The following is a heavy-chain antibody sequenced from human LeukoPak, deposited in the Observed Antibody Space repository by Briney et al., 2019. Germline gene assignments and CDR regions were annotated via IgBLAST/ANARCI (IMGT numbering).Heavy chain of an antibody. Sequence: SVKVSCKASGGTFSSYAISWVRQAPGQGLEWMGRIIPILGIANYAQKFQGRVTITADKSTSTAYMELSSLRSEDTAVYYCASPKGVLRYFDWTLDYWGQGTLVTVSS. CDR2: IIPILGIA. V-gene: IGHV1-69*04. CDR3: ASPKGVLRYFDWTLDY. D-gene: IGHD3-9*01. J-gene: IGHJ4*02. CDR1: GGTFSSYA.